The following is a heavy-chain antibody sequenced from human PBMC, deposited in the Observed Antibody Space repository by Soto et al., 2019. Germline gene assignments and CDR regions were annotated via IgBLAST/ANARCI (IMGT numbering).Heavy chain of an antibody. CDR2: ISGSGGST. CDR1: GFTFSSYA. Sequence: PGGSLRLSCAASGFTFSSYAMSWVRQAPGKGLEWVSAISGSGGSTYYADSVKGRFTISRDNSKNTLYLQMDSLRAEDTAVYYCAKGVHGXSGYLVRARASGYYFDYWGQGTLVTVSS. D-gene: IGHD3-22*01. CDR3: AKGVHGXSGYLVRARASGYYFDY. V-gene: IGHV3-23*01. J-gene: IGHJ4*02.